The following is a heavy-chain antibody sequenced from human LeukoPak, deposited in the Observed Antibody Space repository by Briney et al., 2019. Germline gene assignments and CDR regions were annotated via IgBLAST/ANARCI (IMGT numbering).Heavy chain of an antibody. CDR2: IFGSGSS. V-gene: IGHV4-59*08. J-gene: IGHJ5*02. CDR3: ARHYRWYGLYWFDP. Sequence: SETLSLTCTVSGGSISDYYWSWIRQPPGKGLEWIGWIFGSGSSNYNPSLKSRVTISVDTSKNQFSLKLSSVTAADTAVYYCARHYRWYGLYWFDPWGQGTLVTVSS. CDR1: GGSISDYY. D-gene: IGHD6-13*01.